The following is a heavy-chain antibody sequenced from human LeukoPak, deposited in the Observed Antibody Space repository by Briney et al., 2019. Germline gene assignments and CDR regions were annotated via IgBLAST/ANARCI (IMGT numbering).Heavy chain of an antibody. CDR3: AKWGDGMDV. V-gene: IGHV4-59*01. CDR1: GGSISSYY. J-gene: IGHJ6*02. D-gene: IGHD3-16*01. Sequence: SETLSLTCTVSGGSISSYYWSWIRQPPGKGLEWIGYVYYSGSTNYNPSLKSRVTMSVDTSKKQFSLKLRPVTAADTAVYYCAKWGDGMDVWGQGTTVTVSS. CDR2: VYYSGST.